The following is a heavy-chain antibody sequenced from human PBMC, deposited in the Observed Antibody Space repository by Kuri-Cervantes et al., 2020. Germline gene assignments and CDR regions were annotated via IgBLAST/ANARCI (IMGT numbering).Heavy chain of an antibody. J-gene: IGHJ4*02. CDR3: TKDIRGGYPSHYFDY. Sequence: GSLRLSWAASGFTFSSYGMHWVRQAPGQGLGRVAVIWYEGSNKYYADSVKGRFTISRDNAKNTLYPQMNSLRAEVTALYYWTKDIRGGYPSHYFDYWGQGTLVTVSS. CDR1: GFTFSSYG. V-gene: IGHV3-33*03. CDR2: IWYEGSNK. D-gene: IGHD3-22*01.